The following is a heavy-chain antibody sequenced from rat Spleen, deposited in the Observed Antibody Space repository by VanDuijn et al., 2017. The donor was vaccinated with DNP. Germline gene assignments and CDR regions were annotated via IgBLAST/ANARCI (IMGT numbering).Heavy chain of an antibody. V-gene: IGHV4-2*01. CDR2: INKESGTI. D-gene: IGHD1-11*01. Sequence: EVKLIESGGGLVQPGKSLKLSCAASGFNFNDNWMGWVRQAPGKGLEWIGEINKESGTIIYSPSLKDKFTISRDNAQNTLYLQMSNLGSEDTAIYYCAKGPNYGGDSDYFDYWGQGVMVTVSS. J-gene: IGHJ2*01. CDR3: AKGPNYGGDSDYFDY. CDR1: GFNFNDNW.